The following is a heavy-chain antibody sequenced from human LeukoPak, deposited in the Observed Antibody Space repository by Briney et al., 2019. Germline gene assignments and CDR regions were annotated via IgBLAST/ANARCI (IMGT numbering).Heavy chain of an antibody. CDR3: ARDNIGSYDY. V-gene: IGHV3-72*01. J-gene: IGHJ4*02. CDR1: GFTFSNYW. Sequence: SLRLSYAASGFTFSNYWMSWVRQTPGKGLEWIGRTKAKVDNYVTEYAASVKGRFTISRDESKSSLYLQMNSLKTEDTAVYYCARDNIGSYDYWGQGTRVTVSS. D-gene: IGHD3-10*01. CDR2: TKAKVDNYVT.